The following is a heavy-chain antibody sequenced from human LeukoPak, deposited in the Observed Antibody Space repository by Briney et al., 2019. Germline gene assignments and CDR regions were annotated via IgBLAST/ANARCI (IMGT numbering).Heavy chain of an antibody. V-gene: IGHV3-30*18. Sequence: GGSLRLSCAASGFTFSSYGMHWVRQAPGKGLEWVAVVSYDGSNKYYADSVKGRFTISRDNSKNTLYLQMNSLRAEDTAVYYCAKDGGDGYYGGVDYWGQGTLVTVSS. CDR1: GFTFSSYG. D-gene: IGHD5-24*01. J-gene: IGHJ4*02. CDR3: AKDGGDGYYGGVDY. CDR2: VSYDGSNK.